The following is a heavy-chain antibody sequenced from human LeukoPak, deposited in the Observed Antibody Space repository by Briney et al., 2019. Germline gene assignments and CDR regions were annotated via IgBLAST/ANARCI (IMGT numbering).Heavy chain of an antibody. CDR1: GFRFTDYG. CDR2: IRYDESDK. D-gene: IGHD6-13*01. Sequence: GGSLRLSCAASGFRFTDYGMHWVRQAPGKGLEWVAFIRYDESDKYYADSVKGRFTISRDNSKNTLTLQMNSLKTEDTSIYFCAKGAWAADGPMGNNFASWGQGTLVTVSS. J-gene: IGHJ4*02. CDR3: AKGAWAADGPMGNNFAS. V-gene: IGHV3-30*02.